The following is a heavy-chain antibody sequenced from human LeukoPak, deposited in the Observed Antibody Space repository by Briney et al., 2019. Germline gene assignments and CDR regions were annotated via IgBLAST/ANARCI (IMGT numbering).Heavy chain of an antibody. J-gene: IGHJ4*02. CDR1: GGSFSGYY. CDR3: ARGRPRSRGCSSTSCYRSIGTVTTWFDY. CDR2: INHSGST. Sequence: SETLSLTCDVYGGSFSGYYWSWIRQPPGKGLEWIGEINHSGSTNYNPSLKSRVTISVDTSKNQFSPKLSSVTAADTAVYYCARGRPRSRGCSSTSCYRSIGTVTTWFDYWGQGTLVTVPS. V-gene: IGHV4-34*01. D-gene: IGHD2-2*01.